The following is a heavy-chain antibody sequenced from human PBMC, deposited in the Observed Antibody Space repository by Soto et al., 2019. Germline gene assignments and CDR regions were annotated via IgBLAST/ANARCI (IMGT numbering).Heavy chain of an antibody. CDR1: GFTFSSYA. CDR3: ARDLRQWLVVNWFDP. J-gene: IGHJ5*02. D-gene: IGHD6-19*01. Sequence: QVQLVESGGGVVQPGRSLRLSCAASGFTFSSYAMHWVRQAPGKGLEWVAVISYDGSNKYYADSVKGRFTISRDNSKNTLYLQMNSLRAEDTAVYYCARDLRQWLVVNWFDPWGQGTLVTVSS. CDR2: ISYDGSNK. V-gene: IGHV3-30-3*01.